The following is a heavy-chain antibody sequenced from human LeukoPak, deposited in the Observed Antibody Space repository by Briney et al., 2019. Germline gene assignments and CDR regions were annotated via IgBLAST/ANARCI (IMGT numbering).Heavy chain of an antibody. CDR1: GFTFSSYE. V-gene: IGHV3-48*03. CDR3: AELGAKRVLAVAGTWSDY. CDR2: ISSSGSTI. J-gene: IGHJ4*02. D-gene: IGHD6-19*01. Sequence: GGSLRLSCAASGFTFSSYEMNWVRQAPGKGLEWVSYISSSGSTIYYADSVKGRFTISRDNAKNSLYLQMNSLRAEDTAVYYCAELGAKRVLAVAGTWSDYWGQGTLVTVSS.